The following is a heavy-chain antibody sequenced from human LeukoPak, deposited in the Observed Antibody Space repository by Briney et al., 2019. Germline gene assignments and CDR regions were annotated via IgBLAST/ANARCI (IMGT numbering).Heavy chain of an antibody. CDR1: GFTFSNYA. Sequence: GGSLRLSCAAPGFTFSNYAMRWVRQAPGEGLEWVSAISGSGGSTYYADSVKGRFTISRDNSKNTLHLQMNSLRDDDTALYYCPTAGNYWDYYFGYWGQGTLVTVSS. J-gene: IGHJ4*02. CDR2: ISGSGGST. CDR3: PTAGNYWDYYFGY. V-gene: IGHV3-23*01. D-gene: IGHD1-7*01.